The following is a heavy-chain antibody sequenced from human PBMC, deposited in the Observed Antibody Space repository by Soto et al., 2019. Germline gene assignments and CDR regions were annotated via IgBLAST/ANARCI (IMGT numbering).Heavy chain of an antibody. Sequence: ASVKVSCKASGYTFTSYYMHWVRQAPGQGLEWMGIINPSGGSTSYAQKFQGRVTMTRDTSTSTVYMELSSLRSEDTAVYYCARDHAVVEAHKQGPGLDPWGEGTLVTVYS. D-gene: IGHD2-15*01. CDR2: INPSGGST. J-gene: IGHJ5*02. CDR3: ARDHAVVEAHKQGPGLDP. V-gene: IGHV1-46*01. CDR1: GYTFTSYY.